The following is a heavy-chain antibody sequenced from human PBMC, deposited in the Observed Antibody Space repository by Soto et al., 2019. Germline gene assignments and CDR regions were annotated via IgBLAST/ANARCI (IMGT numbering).Heavy chain of an antibody. V-gene: IGHV1-18*04. CDR3: ARVAEFHLGSWFDP. CDR2: ISAYNGNT. CDR1: GYTFTSYG. D-gene: IGHD3-16*01. Sequence: ASVKVACKASGYTFTSYGISWVRQAPGQGLEWMGWISAYNGNTNYAQKLQGRVTMTTDTSTSTAYMELRSLRSEDTAVYYCARVAEFHLGSWFDPWGQGTLVIVSS. J-gene: IGHJ5*02.